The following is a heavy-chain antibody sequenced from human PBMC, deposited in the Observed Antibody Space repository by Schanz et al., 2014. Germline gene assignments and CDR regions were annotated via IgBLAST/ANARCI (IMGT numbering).Heavy chain of an antibody. Sequence: QVQLVQSGSELKKPGTSVKVSCQASGYTLKDHAMHWVRQAPGQSLEWLGWINPANGNTHYSPRLNGRVSISSDTAASTVYLHFSSLKSDDTAVYYCARDLIAAAESWFDPWGQGTPITVSS. V-gene: IGHV1-3*01. J-gene: IGHJ5*02. CDR1: GYTLKDHA. D-gene: IGHD6-13*01. CDR2: INPANGNT. CDR3: ARDLIAAAESWFDP.